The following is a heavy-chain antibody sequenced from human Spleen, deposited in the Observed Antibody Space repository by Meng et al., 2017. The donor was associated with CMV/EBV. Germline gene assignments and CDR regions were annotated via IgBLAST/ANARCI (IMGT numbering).Heavy chain of an antibody. D-gene: IGHD5-18*01. CDR1: GYIFTGYY. CDR3: ATDRYSYGTGWFDP. V-gene: IGHV1-2*02. Sequence: ASVKVSCKTSGYIFTGYYMHWVRQAPGQGLEWMGWINPNSGYTIYAQSFQGRVTMTRDTSISTAYMELSRLKSDDTAVYYCATDRYSYGTGWFDPWGQGTLVTVSS. J-gene: IGHJ5*02. CDR2: INPNSGYT.